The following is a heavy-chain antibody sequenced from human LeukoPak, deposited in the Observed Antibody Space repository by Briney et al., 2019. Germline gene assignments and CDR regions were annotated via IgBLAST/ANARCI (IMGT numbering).Heavy chain of an antibody. CDR2: IYYSGST. CDR1: GGSISSYY. Sequence: SETLSLTCTVSGGSISSYYWSWIRQPPGKGLEWIGYIYYSGSTNYNPSLKSRVTISVDTSKNQFSLKLSSVTAADTAVYYCARLSDSRLSDAFDIWGQGTMVTVSS. CDR3: ARLSDSRLSDAFDI. J-gene: IGHJ3*02. V-gene: IGHV4-59*01. D-gene: IGHD2-21*02.